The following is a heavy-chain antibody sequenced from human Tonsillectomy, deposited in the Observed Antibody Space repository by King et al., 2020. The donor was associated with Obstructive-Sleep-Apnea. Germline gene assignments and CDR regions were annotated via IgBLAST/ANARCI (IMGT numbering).Heavy chain of an antibody. J-gene: IGHJ4*02. CDR1: GGSISSYY. CDR3: ARARSYRGVDFDY. Sequence: QLQESGPGLVKPSETLSLTCTVSGGSISSYYWSWIRQPPGKGLEWIGYIYYSGSTNYNPSLKSRVTISVDTSKNQFSLKLSSVTAADTAVYYCARARSYRGVDFDYWGQGTLVTVSS. V-gene: IGHV4-59*01. D-gene: IGHD1-26*01. CDR2: IYYSGST.